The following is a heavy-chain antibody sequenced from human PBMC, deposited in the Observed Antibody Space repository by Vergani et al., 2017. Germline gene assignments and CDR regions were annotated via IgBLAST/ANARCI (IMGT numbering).Heavy chain of an antibody. D-gene: IGHD3-22*01. J-gene: IGHJ4*02. V-gene: IGHV4-39*01. CDR3: ARGFVDYYDSSGYIFDY. Sequence: QLQLQESGPGLVKPSETLSLTCTVSGGSISSCSYYWGWIRQPPGKGLEWIGSIYYSGSTYYNPSLKSRVTISVDTSKNQFSLKLSSVTAADTAVYYCARGFVDYYDSSGYIFDYWGQGTLVTVSS. CDR1: GGSISSCSYY. CDR2: IYYSGST.